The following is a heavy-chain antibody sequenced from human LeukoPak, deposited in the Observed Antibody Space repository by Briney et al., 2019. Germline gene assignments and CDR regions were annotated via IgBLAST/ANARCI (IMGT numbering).Heavy chain of an antibody. CDR2: IWYDGSNK. D-gene: IGHD1-14*01. Sequence: GGSLRLSCAASGFTFSSYGMHWVRQAPGKGLEWVAVIWYDGSNKYYADSVKGRFTISRDNSKNTLYLQMNSLRAEDTAVYYCAREITPDYYYYGMDVWGQGTTVTVSS. CDR1: GFTFSSYG. J-gene: IGHJ6*02. V-gene: IGHV3-33*01. CDR3: AREITPDYYYYGMDV.